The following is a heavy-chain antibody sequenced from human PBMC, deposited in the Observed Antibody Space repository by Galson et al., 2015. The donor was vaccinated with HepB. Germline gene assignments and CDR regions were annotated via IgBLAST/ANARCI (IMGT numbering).Heavy chain of an antibody. CDR2: IWYDGSNK. Sequence: SLRLSCAASGFTFSSYGMRWVRQAPGKGLEWVAVIWYDGSNKYYADSVKGRFTISRDNSKNTLYLQMNSLRAEDTAVYYCARDTVVVPAAEGLEGNWFDPWGQGTLVTVSS. D-gene: IGHD2-2*01. J-gene: IGHJ5*02. CDR1: GFTFSSYG. V-gene: IGHV3-33*01. CDR3: ARDTVVVPAAEGLEGNWFDP.